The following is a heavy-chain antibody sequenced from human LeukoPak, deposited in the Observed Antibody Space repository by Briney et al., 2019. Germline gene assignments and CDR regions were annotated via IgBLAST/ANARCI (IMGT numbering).Heavy chain of an antibody. CDR1: GGSISSYY. Sequence: SETLSLTCTVSGGSISSYYWSWIRQPPGKGLEWIGYIYYSGSTNYNPSLKSRVTISVDTSKNQFSLKLSSVTAADTAVYYCARDSEARLQLDYWGQGTLVTVSS. CDR3: ARDSEARLQLDY. D-gene: IGHD6-6*01. CDR2: IYYSGST. J-gene: IGHJ4*02. V-gene: IGHV4-59*01.